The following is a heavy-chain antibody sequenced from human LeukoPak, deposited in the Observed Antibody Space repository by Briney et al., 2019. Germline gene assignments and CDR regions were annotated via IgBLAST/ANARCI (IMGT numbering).Heavy chain of an antibody. D-gene: IGHD5-12*01. J-gene: IGHJ6*03. CDR1: GGSISSYY. V-gene: IGHV4-59*12. Sequence: SETLSLTCTVSGGSISSYYWSWIRQPPGKGLEWIGYIYYSGSTNYNPSLKSRVTISVDTSKNQFSLKLSSVTAADTAVYYCARGRYEWLRLSYYYYMDVWGKGTAVAVSS. CDR3: ARGRYEWLRLSYYYYMDV. CDR2: IYYSGST.